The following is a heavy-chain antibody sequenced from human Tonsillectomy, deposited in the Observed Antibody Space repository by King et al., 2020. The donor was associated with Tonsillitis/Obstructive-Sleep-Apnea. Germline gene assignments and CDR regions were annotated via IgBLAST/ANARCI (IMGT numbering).Heavy chain of an antibody. CDR3: ARADDSSGYNPFDY. CDR2: IYYSGST. V-gene: IGHV4-59*01. J-gene: IGHJ4*02. D-gene: IGHD3-22*01. Sequence: QLQESGPGLVKPSETLSLTCTVSGGSISSYYWSWIRQPPEKGLEWIGYIYYSGSTNDNPSLKSRVTISIDTSKNQFSLKLNSVTAADTAVYYCARADDSSGYNPFDYWGQGTLVTVSS. CDR1: GGSISSYY.